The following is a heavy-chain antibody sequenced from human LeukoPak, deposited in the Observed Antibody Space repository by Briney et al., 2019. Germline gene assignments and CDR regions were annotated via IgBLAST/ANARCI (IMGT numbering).Heavy chain of an antibody. CDR3: ARGVTAMKADTFDV. CDR2: IIASIDRP. D-gene: IGHD5-18*01. J-gene: IGHJ3*01. CDR1: EGTFRSYA. V-gene: IGHV1-69*04. Sequence: ASVKVSCKASEGTFRSYAINWVRQASGQGLEWMGRIIASIDRPKYAHNFQDRVTITADKSTNTAHMELRNLRSEDAAIYYCARGVTAMKADTFDVWGQGTMVTVSS.